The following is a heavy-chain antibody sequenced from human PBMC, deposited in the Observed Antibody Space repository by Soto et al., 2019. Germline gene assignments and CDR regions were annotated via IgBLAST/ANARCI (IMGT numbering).Heavy chain of an antibody. D-gene: IGHD4-17*01. CDR1: GFTFSSYG. Sequence: QVQLVESGGGVVQPGRSLRLSCAASGFTFSSYGMHWVRQAPGKGLEWVAVIGYDGSNKYYADSVKGRFTISRDNSKNTLYLQMNSLRAEDTAVYYCARSEVTTRYNYFDYWGQGTLVTVSS. CDR2: IGYDGSNK. J-gene: IGHJ4*02. CDR3: ARSEVTTRYNYFDY. V-gene: IGHV3-33*01.